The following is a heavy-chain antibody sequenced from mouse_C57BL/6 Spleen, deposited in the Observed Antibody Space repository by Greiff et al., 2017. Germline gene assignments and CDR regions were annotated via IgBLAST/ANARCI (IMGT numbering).Heavy chain of an antibody. CDR2: IYPGDGDT. CDR3: ARGATIVTSFDY. CDR1: GYAFSSYW. D-gene: IGHD2-5*01. Sequence: QVQLQQSGAGLVKPGASVKISCKASGYAFSSYWMNWVKQRPGKGLEWIGQIYPGDGDTNYNGKFKGKATLTADKSSSTAYMQLSSLTSEDSAVYFCARGATIVTSFDYWGQGTTLTVSS. V-gene: IGHV1-80*01. J-gene: IGHJ2*01.